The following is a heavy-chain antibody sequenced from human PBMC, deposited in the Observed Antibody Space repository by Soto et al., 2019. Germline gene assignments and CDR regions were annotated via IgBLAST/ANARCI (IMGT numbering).Heavy chain of an antibody. Sequence: QVQLQESGPGLVKPSGTLSLTCAVSGGSISSSNWWSWVRQPPGKGLEWIGEIYHSGSTNYNPSLKIRVTISVDKPNNQCSLKLSSVTAADTAVYYCARVSGSYYYGMDVWGQGTTVTVSS. CDR1: GGSISSSNW. D-gene: IGHD1-26*01. CDR2: IYHSGST. J-gene: IGHJ6*02. V-gene: IGHV4-4*02. CDR3: ARVSGSYYYGMDV.